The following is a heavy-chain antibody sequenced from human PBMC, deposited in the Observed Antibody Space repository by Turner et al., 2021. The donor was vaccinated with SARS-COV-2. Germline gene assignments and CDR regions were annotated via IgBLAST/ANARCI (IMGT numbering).Heavy chain of an antibody. Sequence: QVQLVQSEAWVKKPGASVTCACSASRYTCTGYYMHWVRQAPGQRLEWMVWIKTNGGGKNYAQKFQGRITMTRDTFIITVFMELSRLGSDDTAVYYCARGHAVFGVFIMGYWGQGTLVTVSS. CDR1: RYTCTGYY. V-gene: IGHV1-2*02. D-gene: IGHD3-3*01. CDR3: ARGHAVFGVFIMGY. CDR2: IKTNGGGK. J-gene: IGHJ4*02.